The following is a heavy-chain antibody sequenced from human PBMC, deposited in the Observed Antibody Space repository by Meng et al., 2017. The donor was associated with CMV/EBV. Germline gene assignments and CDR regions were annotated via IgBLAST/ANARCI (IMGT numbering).Heavy chain of an antibody. J-gene: IGHJ4*02. V-gene: IGHV5-51*01. CDR1: GSSFATHW. CDR2: IYPGDSDT. Sequence: ESLKISCRDSGSSFATHWIAWVRQMPGKGLEWMGIIYPGDSDTRYRPSFQGQVTISADKSINTAYLQWSSLKASDTAMYYCAGSYSSSWYYFDYWGQGTLVTVSS. D-gene: IGHD6-13*01. CDR3: AGSYSSSWYYFDY.